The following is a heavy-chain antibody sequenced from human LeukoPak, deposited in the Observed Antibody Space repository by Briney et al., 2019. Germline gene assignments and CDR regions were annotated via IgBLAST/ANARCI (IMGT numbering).Heavy chain of an antibody. CDR3: ARDLVRGTSDY. Sequence: PGGSLRLSCAASGFTFSDYYMSWIRQAPGKGLQWVSYISSGSSYTNYVDSVKGRFTISRDNAKNSLYLQMNSLRAEDTAAYYCARDLVRGTSDYWGQGTLVTVSS. J-gene: IGHJ4*02. CDR2: ISSGSSYT. CDR1: GFTFSDYY. D-gene: IGHD3-10*01. V-gene: IGHV3-11*06.